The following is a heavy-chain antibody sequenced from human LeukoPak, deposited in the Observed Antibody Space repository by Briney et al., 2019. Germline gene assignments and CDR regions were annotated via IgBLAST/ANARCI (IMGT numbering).Heavy chain of an antibody. Sequence: AGGSLRLSCAASGFTFSSYAMSWVRQAPGKGLEWVSVISGSGVITYYADSVKGRFTISRDNSKNTLYLQMNSLRAEDTAVYYCAKEWWEPTRDDYFDYWGQGTLVTVSS. CDR2: ISGSGVIT. D-gene: IGHD1-26*01. V-gene: IGHV3-23*01. CDR3: AKEWWEPTRDDYFDY. CDR1: GFTFSSYA. J-gene: IGHJ4*02.